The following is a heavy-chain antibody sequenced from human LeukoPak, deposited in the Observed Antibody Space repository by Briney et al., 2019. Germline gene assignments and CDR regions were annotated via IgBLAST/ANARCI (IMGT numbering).Heavy chain of an antibody. CDR3: AREARWELATFDY. D-gene: IGHD1-26*01. Sequence: SETLSLTCTVSGGSISSYYWSWIRQPPGKGLEWIGYIYYSGSTNYNPSLKGRVTISVDTSKNQLSLKLSSVTAADTAVYYCAREARWELATFDYWGQGTLVTVSS. V-gene: IGHV4-59*01. CDR1: GGSISSYY. CDR2: IYYSGST. J-gene: IGHJ4*02.